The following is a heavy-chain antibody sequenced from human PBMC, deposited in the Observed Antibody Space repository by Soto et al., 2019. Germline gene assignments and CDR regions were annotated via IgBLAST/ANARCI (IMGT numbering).Heavy chain of an antibody. Sequence: EVQLVESGGGLVKPGGSLRLSCEASGFTFSNSWMNWVRHAPGKGLEWVGSIKSKIDGETTAYAAPVKGRFTVSRDDSANTLYLQMTSLKVEDTAVYYCTTGSNEGYWGQGILVTVSS. CDR1: GFTFSNSW. CDR3: TTGSNEGY. J-gene: IGHJ4*02. CDR2: IKSKIDGETT. D-gene: IGHD1-1*01. V-gene: IGHV3-15*07.